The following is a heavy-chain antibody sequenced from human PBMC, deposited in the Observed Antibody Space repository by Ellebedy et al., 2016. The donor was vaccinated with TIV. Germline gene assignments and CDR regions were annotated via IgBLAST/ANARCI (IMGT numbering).Heavy chain of an antibody. J-gene: IGHJ4*02. CDR1: GYTFTRFG. CDR2: ISAFNGDT. V-gene: IGHV1-18*04. Sequence: ASVKVSCKASGYTFTRFGIPWVRQAPGHGLEWMGWISAFNGDTNYVQKLQGRVTMTSDTSTSTAYMELRSLRSDDTAVYYCARVIGLRDCSGDICSPPPPLDHWGQGALVTVSS. CDR3: ARVIGLRDCSGDICSPPPPLDH. D-gene: IGHD2-15*01.